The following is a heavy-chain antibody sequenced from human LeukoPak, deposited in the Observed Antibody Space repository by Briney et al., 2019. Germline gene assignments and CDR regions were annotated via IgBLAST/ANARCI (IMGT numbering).Heavy chain of an antibody. D-gene: IGHD4-23*01. Sequence: GAPVKVSCKASGYTFTSYYMHWVRQAPGQGLEWMGIINPSGGSTSYAQKFQGRVTMTRDMSTSTVYMELSSLRSEDTAVYYCARDARYGGKDYWGQGTLVTVSS. CDR3: ARDARYGGKDY. J-gene: IGHJ4*02. V-gene: IGHV1-46*01. CDR2: INPSGGST. CDR1: GYTFTSYY.